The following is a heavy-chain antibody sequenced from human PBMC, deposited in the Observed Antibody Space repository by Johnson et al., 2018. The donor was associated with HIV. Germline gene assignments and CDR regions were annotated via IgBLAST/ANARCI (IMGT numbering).Heavy chain of an antibody. V-gene: IGHV3-74*02. CDR2: ITNDGSST. D-gene: IGHD2-15*01. CDR1: GFIFSRYW. J-gene: IGHJ3*02. Sequence: EVQLVESGGGLVQPGGSLRLSCAASGFIFSRYWMFWVRQPPGKGLECVSRITNDGSSTIYAGSVKGRFTISRDNAKNTLFLQMNSLRAEDTAVYYCASEGGGAFDIWGQGTMVTVSS. CDR3: ASEGGGAFDI.